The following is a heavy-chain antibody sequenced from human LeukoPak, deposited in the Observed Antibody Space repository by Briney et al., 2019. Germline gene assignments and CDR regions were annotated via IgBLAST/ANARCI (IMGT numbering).Heavy chain of an antibody. D-gene: IGHD6-6*01. CDR3: SSSLRNWFDP. J-gene: IGHJ5*02. V-gene: IGHV1-69*05. CDR1: GGTFSSYA. Sequence: ASVKVSCKASGGTFSSYAISWVRQAPGQGLEWMGRIIPIFGTANYAQKFQGRVTITTDESTSTAYMELSSLRSEDTAVYYCSSSLRNWFDPWGQGTLVTVSS. CDR2: IIPIFGTA.